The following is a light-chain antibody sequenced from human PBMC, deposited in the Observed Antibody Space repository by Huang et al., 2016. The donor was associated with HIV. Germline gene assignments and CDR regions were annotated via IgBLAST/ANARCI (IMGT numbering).Light chain of an antibody. V-gene: IGKV3-15*01. CDR2: GSS. CDR3: QQYNNWPLT. Sequence: EIVMTQSPATLSVSPGDRVTLSCRASESGSSNLAWYQRKPGRAPWVLIDGSSTRASGVPARFSGSGSGTEFTLTINSLQSEDFAFYYCQQYNNWPLTFGGGTKVEIK. CDR1: ESGSSN. J-gene: IGKJ4*01.